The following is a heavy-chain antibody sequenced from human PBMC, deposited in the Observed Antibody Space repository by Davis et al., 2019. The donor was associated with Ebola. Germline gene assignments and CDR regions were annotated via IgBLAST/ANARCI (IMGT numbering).Heavy chain of an antibody. D-gene: IGHD2-15*01. J-gene: IGHJ6*03. Sequence: ASVKVSCKVSGYTLTELSMHWVRQAPGKGLEWMGGFDPEDGETIYAQKFQGRVTMTEDTSTDTAYMELSSLRSEDTAVYYCATPYCSGGSCYSGHYYYYMDVWGKGTTVTVSS. CDR2: FDPEDGET. CDR1: GYTLTELS. CDR3: ATPYCSGGSCYSGHYYYYMDV. V-gene: IGHV1-24*01.